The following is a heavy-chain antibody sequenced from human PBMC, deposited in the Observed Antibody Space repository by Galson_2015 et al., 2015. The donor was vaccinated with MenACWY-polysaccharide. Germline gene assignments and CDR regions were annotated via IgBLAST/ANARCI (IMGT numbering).Heavy chain of an antibody. CDR3: ARSGYCGSTSCLYYYYYYMDV. CDR1: GGTFSSYA. J-gene: IGHJ6*03. V-gene: IGHV1-69*06. Sequence: CKASGGTFSSYAISWVRQAPGQGLEWMGGIIPIFGTANYAQKFQGRVTITADKSTSTAYMELSSLRSEDTAVYYCARSGYCGSTSCLYYYYYYMDVWGKGTTVTVSS. D-gene: IGHD2-2*03. CDR2: IIPIFGTA.